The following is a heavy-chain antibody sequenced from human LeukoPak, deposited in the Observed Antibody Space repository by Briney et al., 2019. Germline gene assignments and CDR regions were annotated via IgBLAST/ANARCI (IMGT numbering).Heavy chain of an antibody. CDR1: GYTLTELS. CDR3: ATDRCSGGSCYPFDY. D-gene: IGHD2-15*01. J-gene: IGHJ4*02. V-gene: IGHV1-24*01. CDR2: FDSEDGET. Sequence: ASVKVSCKVSGYTLTELSMHWVRQAPGKGLEWMGGFDSEDGETIYAQKFQGRVTMTEDTSTDTAYMELSSLRSEDTAVYYCATDRCSGGSCYPFDYWGQGTLVTVSS.